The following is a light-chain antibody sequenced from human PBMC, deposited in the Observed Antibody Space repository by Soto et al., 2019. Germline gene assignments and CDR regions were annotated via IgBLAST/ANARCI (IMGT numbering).Light chain of an antibody. CDR2: GAS. V-gene: IGKV3-20*01. Sequence: EIVLTQSPGTLSLSPGERATLSCRASQSVSSTYLAWYQQKPGKAPRLLIYGASSRATGIPDRLSGSGSGTEFTLTIRSLQSEDFAVYYCQQYSTWRTFGQGTKVDIK. J-gene: IGKJ1*01. CDR3: QQYSTWRT. CDR1: QSVSSTY.